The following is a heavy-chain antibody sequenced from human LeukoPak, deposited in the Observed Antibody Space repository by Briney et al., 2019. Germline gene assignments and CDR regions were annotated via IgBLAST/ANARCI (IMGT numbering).Heavy chain of an antibody. CDR2: ISAYNGNT. CDR3: AAARGGLLTFDY. V-gene: IGHV1-18*01. D-gene: IGHD3-16*01. Sequence: ASVKVSCKASGYTFTSYGISWVRQAPGQGLEWMGWISAYNGNTNYAQKLQGRVTMTTDTSTSTAYMELNSLRSEDTAVYYCAAARGGLLTFDYWGQGTLVTVSS. CDR1: GYTFTSYG. J-gene: IGHJ4*02.